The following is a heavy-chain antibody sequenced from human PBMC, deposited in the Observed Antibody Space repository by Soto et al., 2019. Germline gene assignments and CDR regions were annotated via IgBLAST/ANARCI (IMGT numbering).Heavy chain of an antibody. D-gene: IGHD4-17*01. V-gene: IGHV3-21*01. J-gene: IGHJ6*02. CDR2: ISSSSSYI. CDR1: GFTFSSYS. CDR3: ARMYGDYGLNGNYYGMDV. Sequence: EVQLVESGGGLVKPGGSLRLSCAASGFTFSSYSMNWARQAPGKGLEWVSSISSSSSYIYFADSVKGRFTISRDNAKNSLYMQMHSLRAEDTAVYYCARMYGDYGLNGNYYGMDVWGQGTTVTVSS.